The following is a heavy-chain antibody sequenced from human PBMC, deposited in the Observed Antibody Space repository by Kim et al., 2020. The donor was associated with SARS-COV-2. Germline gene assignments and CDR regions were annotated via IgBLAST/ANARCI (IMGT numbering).Heavy chain of an antibody. D-gene: IGHD3-16*02. CDR1: GFTFSSYA. J-gene: IGHJ4*02. CDR2: ISGSGGST. CDR3: AKDSGRFGELSTFDY. V-gene: IGHV3-23*01. Sequence: GGSLRLSCAASGFTFSSYAMSWVRQAPGKGLEWVSAISGSGGSTYYADSVKGRFTISRDNSKNTLYLQMNSLRAEDTAVYYCAKDSGRFGELSTFDYWGQGTLVTVSS.